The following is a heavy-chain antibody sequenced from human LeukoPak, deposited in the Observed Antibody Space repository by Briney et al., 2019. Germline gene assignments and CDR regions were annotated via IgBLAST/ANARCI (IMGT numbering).Heavy chain of an antibody. J-gene: IGHJ3*02. CDR3: ARGNRPYGEHEAFDI. Sequence: TSETLSLTCAVYDESFSGYYCSWIRQPPRKGLEWIGEIDHSGSTNHNPSLQSRVTISVDTSKNQFSLKVSSVSAADTAAYYCARGNRPYGEHEAFDIWGHGTTVTVSP. CDR2: IDHSGST. D-gene: IGHD3-10*01. V-gene: IGHV4-34*01. CDR1: DESFSGYY.